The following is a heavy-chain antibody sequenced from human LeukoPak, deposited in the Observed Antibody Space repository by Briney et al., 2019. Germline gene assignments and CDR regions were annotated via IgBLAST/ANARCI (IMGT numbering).Heavy chain of an antibody. CDR1: GFTFSSYW. CDR2: INSDGSST. D-gene: IGHD3-22*01. V-gene: IGHV3-74*01. Sequence: GESLKISCAASGFTFSSYWMHWVRQAPGKGLVWVSRINSDGSSTSYADSVKGRFTISRDNAKNTLYLQMNSLRAEDTAVYYCARDARYYDSSGYPGDYWGQGTLVTVSS. CDR3: ARDARYYDSSGYPGDY. J-gene: IGHJ4*02.